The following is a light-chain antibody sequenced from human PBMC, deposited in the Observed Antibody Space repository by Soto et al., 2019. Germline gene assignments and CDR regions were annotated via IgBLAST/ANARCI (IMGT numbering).Light chain of an antibody. V-gene: IGKV3-20*01. J-gene: IGKJ1*01. Sequence: TQSPGTLSLSPGERATLSCRASQSVSSSYLAWYQQKPGQAPRLLIYGTSSRATAIPDRFSGSGSGTDFTLTISRLEPEDFAVYYCQQYGSSSWTFGQGTKV. CDR1: QSVSSSY. CDR3: QQYGSSSWT. CDR2: GTS.